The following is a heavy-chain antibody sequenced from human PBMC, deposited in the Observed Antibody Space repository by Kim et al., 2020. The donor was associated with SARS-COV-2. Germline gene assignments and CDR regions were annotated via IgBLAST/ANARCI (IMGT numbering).Heavy chain of an antibody. CDR2: ISWNSGSI. D-gene: IGHD6-19*01. CDR1: GFTFDDYA. V-gene: IGHV3-9*01. CDR3: AKDRSKWLAHTFDY. J-gene: IGHJ4*02. Sequence: GGSLRLSCAASGFTFDDYAMHWVRQAPGKGLEWVSGISWNSGSIGYADSVKGRFTISRDNAKNSLYLQMNSLRAEDTALYYCAKDRSKWLAHTFDYWGQGTLVTVSS.